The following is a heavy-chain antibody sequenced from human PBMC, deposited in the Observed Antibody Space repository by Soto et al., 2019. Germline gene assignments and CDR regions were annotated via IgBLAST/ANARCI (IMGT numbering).Heavy chain of an antibody. CDR3: ARDLAGTGYFGC. J-gene: IGHJ4*02. V-gene: IGHV4-4*02. Sequence: QVQLQESGPGLVKPSGTLSLTCAVSGGSISSSNWWSWVRQPPGKGLEWIGEIYHSGSTNYNPSLMCPVTMSVDKAKNQFSLKLSSVTAADTAVYYCARDLAGTGYFGCWGQGTLVTVSS. CDR2: IYHSGST. CDR1: GGSISSSNW. D-gene: IGHD1-1*01.